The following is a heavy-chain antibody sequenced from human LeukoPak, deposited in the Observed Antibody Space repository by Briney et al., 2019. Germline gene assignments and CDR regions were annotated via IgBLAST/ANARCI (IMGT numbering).Heavy chain of an antibody. J-gene: IGHJ4*02. CDR1: GFTFTSYA. CDR3: AKDLRFGDSPGNRFDY. V-gene: IGHV3-23*01. D-gene: IGHD3-10*01. CDR2: ISGSGGGT. Sequence: GGSLRLSCAASGFTFTSYAMTWVRQAPRKGLEWVSAISGSGGGTYYADSVKGRFTISRDNSKNTLYLQMNSLRAEDTAVYYCAKDLRFGDSPGNRFDYWGQGTLVTVSS.